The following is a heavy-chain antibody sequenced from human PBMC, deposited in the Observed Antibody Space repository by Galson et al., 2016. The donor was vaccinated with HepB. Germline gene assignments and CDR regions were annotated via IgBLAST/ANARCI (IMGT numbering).Heavy chain of an antibody. J-gene: IGHJ5*02. CDR2: ISPTGGTT. CDR3: ARAPLWGLARFDL. Sequence: SVKVSCKASGYTFTSYYIHWVRQAPGQGLEWMGVISPTGGTTTYAQRFQGRITITRDRSTSTVYMEMSSLRSEDTALDYCARAPLWGLARFDLWGQGTLVTVAT. D-gene: IGHD2-21*02. V-gene: IGHV1-46*01. CDR1: GYTFTSYY.